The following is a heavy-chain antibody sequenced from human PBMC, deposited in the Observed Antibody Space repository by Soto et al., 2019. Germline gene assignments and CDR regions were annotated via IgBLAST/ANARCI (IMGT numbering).Heavy chain of an antibody. Sequence: ASETLSLTCSVSNGAIIGLYCSCSRQPPGKILEWIVYIHYSGRTDYNPSLTSRATMSVDTSKNQFSLNLKSITAADTAVYYCVRVGVGIGNHFDSWGRGTLVTVSS. V-gene: IGHV4-59*11. CDR3: VRVGVGIGNHFDS. CDR1: NGAIIGLY. CDR2: IHYSGRT. D-gene: IGHD1-26*01. J-gene: IGHJ4*02.